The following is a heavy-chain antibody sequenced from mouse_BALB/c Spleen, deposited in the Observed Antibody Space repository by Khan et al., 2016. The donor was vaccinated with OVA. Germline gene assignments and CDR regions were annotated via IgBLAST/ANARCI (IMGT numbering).Heavy chain of an antibody. D-gene: IGHD1-1*01. CDR3: TIHGYSYDAMDY. V-gene: IGHV1-69*02. Sequence: QVQLQQPGAELVRPGASLELSCKASGYTFTNYFINWVKQRPGQGLEWIGNIYPSDGYTTYNQNFKDTATLTVDKSSSTAYMHLSSPTSDDPAAYDCTIHGYSYDAMDYWGQGTSVTVSA. J-gene: IGHJ4*01. CDR2: IYPSDGYT. CDR1: GYTFTNYF.